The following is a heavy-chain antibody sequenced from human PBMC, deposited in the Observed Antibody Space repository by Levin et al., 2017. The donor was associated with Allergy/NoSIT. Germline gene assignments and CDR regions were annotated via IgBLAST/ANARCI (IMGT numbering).Heavy chain of an antibody. J-gene: IGHJ4*02. V-gene: IGHV4-39*02. D-gene: IGHD3-3*01. CDR2: FYSGGST. CDR1: GGSINFSSYY. Sequence: SCTVSGGSINFSSYYWGWIRQPPGKRLEWIGSFYSGGSTHYNMSLKSRVTMSIDTSKSHFSLNLKCVTAADTAVYYCARSSLIRFLAPVRFDLWGRGILVTVSS. CDR3: ARSSLIRFLAPVRFDL.